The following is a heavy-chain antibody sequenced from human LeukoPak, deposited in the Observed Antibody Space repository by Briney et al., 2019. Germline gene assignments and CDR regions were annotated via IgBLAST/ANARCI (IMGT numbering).Heavy chain of an antibody. J-gene: IGHJ6*02. CDR3: ARAYARWFGDLYYGMDV. D-gene: IGHD3-10*01. Sequence: GGSLRLSCAASGITFSSYDMHWVRQATGKGLEWVSAIGTAGDTYYPGSVKGRFTISRENAKNSLYLQMNSLRAGDTAVYYCARAYARWFGDLYYGMDVWGQGTTVTVSS. CDR1: GITFSSYD. CDR2: IGTAGDT. V-gene: IGHV3-13*01.